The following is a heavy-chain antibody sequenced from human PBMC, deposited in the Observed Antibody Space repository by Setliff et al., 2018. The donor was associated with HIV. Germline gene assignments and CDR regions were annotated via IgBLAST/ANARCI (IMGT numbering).Heavy chain of an antibody. D-gene: IGHD3-22*01. V-gene: IGHV1-8*02. CDR2: VSGYNGNT. J-gene: IGHJ6*04. CDR1: GYTFTDYY. CDR3: ARGYYDSKGYKRRQSYMDV. Sequence: VSCKSSGYTFTDYYIHWVRLAPGQGLEWMGWVSGYNGNTNYAQKFQGRVTMTRNTSISTAYLELSNLRSEDTAVYYCARGYYDSKGYKRRQSYMDVWGRGTTVTVSS.